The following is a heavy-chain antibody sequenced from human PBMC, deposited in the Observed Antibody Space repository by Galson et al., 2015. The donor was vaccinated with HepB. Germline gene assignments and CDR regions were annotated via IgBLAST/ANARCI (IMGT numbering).Heavy chain of an antibody. CDR2: IYYSGST. Sequence: LSLTCAVSGGSISSGGYSWSWIRQPPGKGLEWIGYIYYSGSTYYNPSLRSRVTISVDTSKNQFSLKLSSVTAADTAVYYCARLTGDYDAFDIWGQGTMVTVSS. CDR1: GGSISSGGYS. CDR3: ARLTGDYDAFDI. V-gene: IGHV4-30-4*07. D-gene: IGHD7-27*01. J-gene: IGHJ3*02.